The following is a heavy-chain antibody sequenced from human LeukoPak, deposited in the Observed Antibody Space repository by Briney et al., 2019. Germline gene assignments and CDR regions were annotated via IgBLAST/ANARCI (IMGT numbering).Heavy chain of an antibody. CDR2: IYYSGST. J-gene: IGHJ5*02. CDR1: GFSFGDY. CDR3: ARDTGDVDLEWLLNWFDP. Sequence: KTGGSLRLSCTASGFSFGDYGLSWVRQPPGKGLEWIGSIYYSGSTYYNPSLKSRVTISVDTSKNQFSLKLSSVTAADTAVYYCARDTGDVDLEWLLNWFDPWGQGTLVTVSS. V-gene: IGHV4-39*07. D-gene: IGHD3-3*01.